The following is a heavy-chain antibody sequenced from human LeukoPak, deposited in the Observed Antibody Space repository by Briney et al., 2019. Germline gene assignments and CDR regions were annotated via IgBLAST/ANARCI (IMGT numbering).Heavy chain of an antibody. CDR3: AKDPLSSGYYYVDFDY. CDR2: ISGSGGST. D-gene: IGHD3-22*01. V-gene: IGHV3-23*01. CDR1: GFTSSSYA. J-gene: IGHJ4*02. Sequence: GGSLRLSCAASGFTSSSYAMSWVRQAPEKGLEWVSAISGSGGSTYYADSVKGRFTISRDNSKNTLYLQMNSLRAEDTAVYYCAKDPLSSGYYYVDFDYWGQGTLVTVSS.